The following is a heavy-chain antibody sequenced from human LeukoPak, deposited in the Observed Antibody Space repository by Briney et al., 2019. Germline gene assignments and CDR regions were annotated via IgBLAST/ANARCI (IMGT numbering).Heavy chain of an antibody. CDR1: GFTFSSYA. V-gene: IGHV3-30-3*01. D-gene: IGHD1-26*01. J-gene: IGHJ5*02. Sequence: GGSLRLSCAASGFTFSSYAMHWVRQAPGKGLEWVAVISYDGSNKYYADSVKGRFTISRDNSKNTLYLQMNSLRAEDTAVYYCARGPERSYQTWFDPWGQRTLVTVSS. CDR2: ISYDGSNK. CDR3: ARGPERSYQTWFDP.